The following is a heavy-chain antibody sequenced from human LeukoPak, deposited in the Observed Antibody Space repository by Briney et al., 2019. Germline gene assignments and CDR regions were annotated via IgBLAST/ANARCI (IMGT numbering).Heavy chain of an antibody. J-gene: IGHJ6*03. CDR2: IKQDGSEK. D-gene: IGHD3-3*01. CDR1: GFTFSSYW. V-gene: IGHV3-7*01. CDR3: ARDRDDFWSLAYYYYMDV. Sequence: GGSLRLSCAASGFTFSSYWMSWVRQAPGKGLEWVANIKQDGSEKYYADSVKGRFTISRDNAKNSLYLQMNSLRAEHTAVYYCARDRDDFWSLAYYYYMDVWGKGTTVTVSS.